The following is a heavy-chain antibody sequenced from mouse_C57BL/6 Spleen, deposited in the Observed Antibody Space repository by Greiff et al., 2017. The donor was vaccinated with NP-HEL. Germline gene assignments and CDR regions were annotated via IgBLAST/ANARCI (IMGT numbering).Heavy chain of an antibody. CDR2: IDPSDSYT. V-gene: IGHV1-69*01. J-gene: IGHJ2*01. D-gene: IGHD2-5*01. Sequence: QVHVKQPGAELVMPGASVKLSCKASGYTFTSYWMHWVKQRPGQGLEWIGEIDPSDSYTNYNQKFKGKSTLTVDKSSSTAYMQLSSLTSEDSAVYYCARGSYSNYGFDYWGQGTTLTVSS. CDR1: GYTFTSYW. CDR3: ARGSYSNYGFDY.